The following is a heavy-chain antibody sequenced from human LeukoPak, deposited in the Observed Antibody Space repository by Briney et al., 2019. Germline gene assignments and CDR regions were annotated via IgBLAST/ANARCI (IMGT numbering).Heavy chain of an antibody. J-gene: IGHJ6*02. CDR1: GFTFSSFA. Sequence: GGSLRLSCAASGFTFSSFAMSWVRQAPGKGLEWVSTISGSGSNTYYADSVKGRFTISRDNSKKTLYLHVNSLRAEDTAVYYCAKGGGPYYYYGMDVWGQGTTVTVSS. CDR2: ISGSGSNT. V-gene: IGHV3-23*01. D-gene: IGHD2-15*01. CDR3: AKGGGPYYYYGMDV.